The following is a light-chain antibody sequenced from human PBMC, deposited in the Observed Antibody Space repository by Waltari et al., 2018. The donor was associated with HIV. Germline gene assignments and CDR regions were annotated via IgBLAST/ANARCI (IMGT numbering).Light chain of an antibody. CDR1: SSALGGYNY. Sequence: QSALTQPPSAPGSPGPAVTISCTGTSSALGGYNYVSWYQQHPGKAPKVMIYEVRNPPSVFPVRFSGSNSGNTASLPVSGRQPEDEAYYYCSSFGCSNNWMFGRGTKLTVL. J-gene: IGLJ3*02. V-gene: IGLV2-8*01. CDR3: SSFGCSNNWM. CDR2: EVR.